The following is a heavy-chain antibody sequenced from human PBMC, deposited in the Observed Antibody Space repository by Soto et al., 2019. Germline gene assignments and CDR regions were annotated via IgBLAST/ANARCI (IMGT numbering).Heavy chain of an antibody. CDR3: ARDWGGYPYYYYGMEV. Sequence: ASVKVSCKASGGTFSSYAISWVRQAPGQGLEWMGGIIPIFGTANYAQKFQGRVTITADESTSTAYMELSSLRSEDTAVYYCARDWGGYPYYYYGMEVWGQGTPVTVS. CDR1: GGTFSSYA. D-gene: IGHD5-12*01. J-gene: IGHJ6*02. V-gene: IGHV1-69*13. CDR2: IIPIFGTA.